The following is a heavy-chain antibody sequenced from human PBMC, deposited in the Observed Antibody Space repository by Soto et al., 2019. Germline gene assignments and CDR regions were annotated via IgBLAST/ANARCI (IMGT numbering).Heavy chain of an antibody. CDR3: ATDRGNY. Sequence: SETLSLTCAVYGGSFIGYYCSWIRQPPGKGLEWIGEINHSGSTNYNPSLKSRVTISVDTSKNQFSLKLSSVTAADTAVYYCATDRGNYWGQGTLVTVSS. J-gene: IGHJ4*02. CDR1: GGSFIGYY. CDR2: INHSGST. V-gene: IGHV4-34*01.